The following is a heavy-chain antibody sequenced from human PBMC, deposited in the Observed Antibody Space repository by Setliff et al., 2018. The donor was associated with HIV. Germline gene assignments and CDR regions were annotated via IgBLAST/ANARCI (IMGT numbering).Heavy chain of an antibody. Sequence: GGSLRLSCAASGFTFINYAMSWVRQAPGKGLEWVGRIKIKTDGGTTDYAAPVKGRFTISRDDSKNTLYLQMNSLKTEDTAVYYCTTGTLLVDWGQGALVTVSS. CDR1: GFTFINYA. CDR2: IKIKTDGGTT. J-gene: IGHJ4*02. V-gene: IGHV3-15*01. CDR3: TTGTLLVD. D-gene: IGHD2-21*01.